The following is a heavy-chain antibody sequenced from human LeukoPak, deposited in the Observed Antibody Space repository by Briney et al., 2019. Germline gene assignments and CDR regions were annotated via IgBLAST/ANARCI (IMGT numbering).Heavy chain of an antibody. CDR3: ARTRVGATTVFLV. Sequence: KPGGSLRLSCAASGFTFSSYSMNWVRQAPGKGLEWVSSISSSSSYIYYADSVKGRFTISRDNAKNSLYLQMNSLRAEDTAVYYCARTRVGATTVFLVWGQGTLVTVSS. J-gene: IGHJ4*02. CDR1: GFTFSSYS. CDR2: ISSSSSYI. V-gene: IGHV3-21*01. D-gene: IGHD1-26*01.